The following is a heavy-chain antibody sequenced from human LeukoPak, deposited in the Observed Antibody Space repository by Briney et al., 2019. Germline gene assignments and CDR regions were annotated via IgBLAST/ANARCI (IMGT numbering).Heavy chain of an antibody. CDR3: AREGIAAAGTVDY. V-gene: IGHV1-69*05. CDR2: SIPIFGTA. D-gene: IGHD6-13*01. J-gene: IGHJ4*02. CDR1: GGTFSSYA. Sequence: SVKVTCKASGGTFSSYAISWVRQAPAQGLEWMGRSIPIFGTANYAQKFQGRVTITTDESTSTAYMELSRLRSEDTAVFYCAREGIAAAGTVDYWGQGALVTVSS.